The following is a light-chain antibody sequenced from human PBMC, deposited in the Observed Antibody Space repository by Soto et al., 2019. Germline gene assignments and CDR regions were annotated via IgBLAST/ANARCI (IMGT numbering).Light chain of an antibody. CDR3: QQSYSTPPWT. CDR2: AAS. CDR1: QSISSY. Sequence: IHLTQSPSSLSASVGDRVTITCRASQSISSYLNWYQQKPGKAPKLLIYAASSLQSGVPSRFSGSRSATDFTLTISSLQPEDFATYYCQQSYSTPPWTFGQGTKVEIK. V-gene: IGKV1-39*01. J-gene: IGKJ1*01.